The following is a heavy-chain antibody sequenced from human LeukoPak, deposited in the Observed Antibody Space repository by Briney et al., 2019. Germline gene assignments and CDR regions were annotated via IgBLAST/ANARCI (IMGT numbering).Heavy chain of an antibody. CDR3: AKDVGYGDSETDY. Sequence: GGSLRLSCAASGFTSSSYGMHWVRQAPGKGLEWVAVISYDGSNKYYADSVKGRFTISRDNSKNTLYLQMNSLRAEDTAVYYCAKDVGYGDSETDYWGQGTLVTVSS. J-gene: IGHJ4*02. V-gene: IGHV3-30*18. CDR1: GFTSSSYG. CDR2: ISYDGSNK. D-gene: IGHD4-17*01.